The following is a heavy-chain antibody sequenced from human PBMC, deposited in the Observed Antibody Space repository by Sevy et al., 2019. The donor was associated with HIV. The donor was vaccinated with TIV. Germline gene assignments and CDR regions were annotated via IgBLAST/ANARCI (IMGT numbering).Heavy chain of an antibody. Sequence: GGSLRLSCAVSGFPVRSNYISWVRQAPGKGLEWVSTIYAGGNTYYADPVKGRFSISRGNSKNIVYLKINSLRGGDTAVYYCARETVSGYNLWGQGTLVTVSS. CDR2: IYAGGNT. V-gene: IGHV3-53*01. D-gene: IGHD5-12*01. J-gene: IGHJ4*02. CDR1: GFPVRSNY. CDR3: ARETVSGYNL.